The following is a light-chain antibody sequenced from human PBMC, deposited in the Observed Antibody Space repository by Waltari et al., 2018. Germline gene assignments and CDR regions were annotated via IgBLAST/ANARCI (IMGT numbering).Light chain of an antibody. CDR1: QSVSSN. J-gene: IGKJ2*01. Sequence: EIVMTQSPATLSVSPGESATLSCRASQSVSSNLAWYQQKPGQAPRLLIYVASTRATGIPARFSGSGSGTEFTLTISSLQSEDFAVYYCQQYNNWQNTFGQGTKLEIK. CDR2: VAS. V-gene: IGKV3-15*01. CDR3: QQYNNWQNT.